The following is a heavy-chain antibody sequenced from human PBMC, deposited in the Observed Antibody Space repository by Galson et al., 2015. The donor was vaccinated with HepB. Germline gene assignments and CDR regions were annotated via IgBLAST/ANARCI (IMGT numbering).Heavy chain of an antibody. D-gene: IGHD2-2*01. Sequence: SVKVSCKASGYTFTSYGISWVRQAPGQGLEWMGWTSAHNGNTNYAQKLQGRVTMTTDTSTSTAYMDLRSLRSDDTAVYYCARDRSRYCIGTCCLRGMAVWGQGTTVTVSS. V-gene: IGHV1-18*01. CDR1: GYTFTSYG. CDR2: TSAHNGNT. CDR3: ARDRSRYCIGTCCLRGMAV. J-gene: IGHJ6*02.